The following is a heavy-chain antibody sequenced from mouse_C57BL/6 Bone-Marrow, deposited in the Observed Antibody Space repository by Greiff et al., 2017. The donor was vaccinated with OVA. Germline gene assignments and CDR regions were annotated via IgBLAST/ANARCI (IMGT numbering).Heavy chain of an antibody. CDR3: ARVGLYYGNYVRLAWFAY. CDR1: GYTFTSYW. J-gene: IGHJ3*01. CDR2: INPSNGGT. Sequence: QVQLKQPGTELVKPGASVKLSCKASGYTFTSYWMHWVKQRPGQGLEWIGNINPSNGGTNYNEKFKSKATLTVDKSSSTAYMQLSSLTSEDSAVYYCARVGLYYGNYVRLAWFAYWGQGTLVTVSA. D-gene: IGHD2-1*01. V-gene: IGHV1-53*01.